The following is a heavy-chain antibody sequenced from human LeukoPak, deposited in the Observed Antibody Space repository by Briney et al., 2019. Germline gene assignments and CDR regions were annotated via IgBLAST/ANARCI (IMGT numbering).Heavy chain of an antibody. Sequence: SETLSLTCTVSGSMYNYYWSWIRQPPGKGLEWIGYIHYNGITNYNPSLKSRVTISGDTSKNQFSLKLSSVTAADTAVYYCAREGYCTNGECYRGNFDYWGQGTLVTVSS. CDR3: AREGYCTNGECYRGNFDY. V-gene: IGHV4-59*01. D-gene: IGHD2-8*01. J-gene: IGHJ4*02. CDR1: GSMYNYY. CDR2: IHYNGIT.